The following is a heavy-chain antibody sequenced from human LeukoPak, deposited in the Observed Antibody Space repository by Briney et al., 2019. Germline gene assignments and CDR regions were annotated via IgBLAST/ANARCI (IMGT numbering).Heavy chain of an antibody. J-gene: IGHJ4*02. V-gene: IGHV3-7*01. CDR2: IKQDGSEK. D-gene: IGHD3-22*01. CDR3: ARLITYYYDSSGYYGDY. CDR1: GLTFSSYW. Sequence: GGSLRLSCAASGLTFSSYWMSWVRQAPGKGLEWVANIKQDGSEKYYVDSVKGRFTISRDNAKNSLYLQMNSLRAEDTAVYYCARLITYYYDSSGYYGDYWGQGTLVTVSS.